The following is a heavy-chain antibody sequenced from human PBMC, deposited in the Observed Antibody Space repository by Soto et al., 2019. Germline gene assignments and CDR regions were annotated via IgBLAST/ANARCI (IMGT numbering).Heavy chain of an antibody. Sequence: GASVKVSCKVSGYTLTELSMHWVRQAPGKGLEWMGGFDPEDGETIYAQKFQGRVTMTEDTSTDTAYMELSSLRSEDTAVYYCATPFSHYCSSTSCHNYWGQGTLVTVSS. CDR2: FDPEDGET. D-gene: IGHD2-2*02. V-gene: IGHV1-24*01. J-gene: IGHJ4*02. CDR3: ATPFSHYCSSTSCHNY. CDR1: GYTLTELS.